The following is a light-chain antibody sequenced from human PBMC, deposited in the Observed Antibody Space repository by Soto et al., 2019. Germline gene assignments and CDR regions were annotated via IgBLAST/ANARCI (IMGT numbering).Light chain of an antibody. Sequence: QSVLTQPPSASGSPGQSVTISCTGTSSDVGGYDYVSWYQQHLGKAPKLMIYEVSKRPSGVPDRFSGSKSGNTASLTVSGLQAEDEADYYCSSYAGSNNFVVFGGGTKLTVL. CDR3: SSYAGSNNFVV. CDR2: EVS. CDR1: SSDVGGYDY. J-gene: IGLJ2*01. V-gene: IGLV2-8*01.